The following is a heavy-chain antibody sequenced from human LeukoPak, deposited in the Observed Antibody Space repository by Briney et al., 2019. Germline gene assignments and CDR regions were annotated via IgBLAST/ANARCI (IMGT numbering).Heavy chain of an antibody. J-gene: IGHJ4*02. CDR3: TREKDCADGICYDD. CDR1: GHTFTSHD. CDR2: MSPKSGNT. D-gene: IGHD2-8*01. V-gene: IGHV1-8*01. Sequence: GASVKVSCKASGHTFTSHDINWVRQATGLGLGWLGWMSPKSGNTGYAQKFQGRVTMTRDTSISTAYMELSSLRFDDTAVYFCTREKDCADGICYDDWGQGTLVTVSS.